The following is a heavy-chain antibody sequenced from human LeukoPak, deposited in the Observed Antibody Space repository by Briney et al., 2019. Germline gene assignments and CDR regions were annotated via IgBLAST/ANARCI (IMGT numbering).Heavy chain of an antibody. D-gene: IGHD2-15*01. CDR1: GGTFSSYA. CDR3: AREPLPRSPLVAFDI. CDR2: IIPILGIA. J-gene: IGHJ3*02. Sequence: EASVKVSCKASGGTFSSYAISWVRQAPGQGLEWMGRIIPILGIANYAQKFQGRVTITADKSTSTAYMELSSLRSEDTAVYYCAREPLPRSPLVAFDIWGQGTMVTVSS. V-gene: IGHV1-69*04.